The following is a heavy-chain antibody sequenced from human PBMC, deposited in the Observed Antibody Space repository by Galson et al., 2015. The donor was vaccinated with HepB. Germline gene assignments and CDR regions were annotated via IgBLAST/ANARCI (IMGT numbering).Heavy chain of an antibody. D-gene: IGHD6-19*01. V-gene: IGHV3-30*18. Sequence: SLRLSCAASGFTFSSYGMHWVRQAPGKGLEWVAVISYDGSNKYYADSVKGRFTISRDNSKNTLYLQMNSLRAEDTAVYYCAKDAGEGSGWPQDYWGQGTLVTVSS. J-gene: IGHJ4*02. CDR1: GFTFSSYG. CDR2: ISYDGSNK. CDR3: AKDAGEGSGWPQDY.